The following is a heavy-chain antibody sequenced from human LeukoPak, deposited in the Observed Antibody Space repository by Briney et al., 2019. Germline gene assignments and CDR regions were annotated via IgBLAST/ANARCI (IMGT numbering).Heavy chain of an antibody. Sequence: SETLSLTCAVSGGSISSGSYSWSWIRQPPGKGLEWIGYIYPRGSTYYNPSLKSRVTISVDKSKNQFSLKLSSVTAADTAVYYCARRGWDQWFGDFYGMDVWGQGTTVTVSS. CDR2: IYPRGST. J-gene: IGHJ6*02. V-gene: IGHV4-30-2*01. CDR1: GGSISSGSYS. CDR3: ARRGWDQWFGDFYGMDV. D-gene: IGHD3-10*01.